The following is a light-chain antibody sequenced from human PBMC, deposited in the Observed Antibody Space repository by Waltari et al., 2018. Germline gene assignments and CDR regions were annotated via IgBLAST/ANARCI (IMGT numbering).Light chain of an antibody. J-gene: IGKJ2*01. CDR3: QQYNSSPYT. Sequence: DIQMTQSPSTLSASVGDRVTITCRASQSISSWLAWYQQKPGKAPKLLIYKASSLESGVPSRFSGSGSGTEFTLTISSLQPDDFATYYRQQYNSSPYTFGQGTKLEIK. V-gene: IGKV1-5*03. CDR1: QSISSW. CDR2: KAS.